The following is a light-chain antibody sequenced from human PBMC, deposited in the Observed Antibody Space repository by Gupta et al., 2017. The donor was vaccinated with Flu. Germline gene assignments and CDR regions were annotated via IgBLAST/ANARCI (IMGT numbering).Light chain of an antibody. CDR2: GAS. V-gene: IGKV3-20*01. J-gene: IGKJ2*01. CDR3: QHYGSSPYT. Sequence: GTLSLSPGEGATLSCRASQSVSSTDLAWYQQKPGQAPRLLIYGASSRAAGIPERFSGSGSGTDFTLTISSLEPEDFAVYYCQHYGSSPYTFGQGTKLEIK. CDR1: QSVSSTD.